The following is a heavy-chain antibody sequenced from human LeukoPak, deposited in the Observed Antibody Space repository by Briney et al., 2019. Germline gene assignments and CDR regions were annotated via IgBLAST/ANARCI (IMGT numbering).Heavy chain of an antibody. V-gene: IGHV3-30*02. Sequence: GGSLRLSCAASGFTFSSYGMHWVRQAPGKGLEWVAFIRYDGSNKYYADSVKGRFTISRDNSKNTLYLQMNSLRAEDTAVYYCAALRGGSRPGAFDIWGQGTMVTVSS. CDR1: GFTFSSYG. CDR2: IRYDGSNK. CDR3: AALRGGSRPGAFDI. J-gene: IGHJ3*02. D-gene: IGHD1-26*01.